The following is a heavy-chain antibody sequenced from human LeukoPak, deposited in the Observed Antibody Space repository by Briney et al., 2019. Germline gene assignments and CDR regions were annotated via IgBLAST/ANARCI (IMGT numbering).Heavy chain of an antibody. Sequence: VGSLRLSCAASLVTFCNDVMSCGREAPGKGVGSGSSINGDVDDTYYADSVKGRFTLSRDNSKNTLFLQMDSLRVEDTAVYYCAKRLGRRGVTYLDYWGKGSLVTVS. D-gene: IGHD3-10*01. J-gene: IGHJ4*02. CDR3: AKRLGRRGVTYLDY. CDR1: LVTFCNDV. V-gene: IGHV3-23*01. CDR2: INGDVDDT.